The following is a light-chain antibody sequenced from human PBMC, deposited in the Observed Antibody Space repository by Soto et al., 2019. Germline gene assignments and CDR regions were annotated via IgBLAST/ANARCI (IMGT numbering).Light chain of an antibody. J-gene: IGLJ3*02. CDR2: SND. Sequence: QSVLTQPPSTSXTPGQRVTISCSGSSSNIGTNTVNWYQQVPGTAPKLLIYSNDQRPSGVPDRFSGSKSGTSVSLAISGLQSEDEADYFCAAWDARLNGVVFGGGTKLTVL. V-gene: IGLV1-44*01. CDR3: AAWDARLNGVV. CDR1: SSNIGTNT.